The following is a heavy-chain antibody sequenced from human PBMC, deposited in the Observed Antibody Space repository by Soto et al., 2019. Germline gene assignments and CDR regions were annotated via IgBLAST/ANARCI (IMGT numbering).Heavy chain of an antibody. CDR2: ISGSGGST. Sequence: EVQLLESGGGLVQPGGSLRLSCAASGFTFSSYAMSWVRQAPGKGLEWVSAISGSGGSTYYADSVKGRFTISRDNSKSTRYLQMNSLRAEDTAVYYCAKDRDGYNYYYFDYWGQGTLVTVSS. J-gene: IGHJ4*02. D-gene: IGHD5-12*01. V-gene: IGHV3-23*01. CDR1: GFTFSSYA. CDR3: AKDRDGYNYYYFDY.